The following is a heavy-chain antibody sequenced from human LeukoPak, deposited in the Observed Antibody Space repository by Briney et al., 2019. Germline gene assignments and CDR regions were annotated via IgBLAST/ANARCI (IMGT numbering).Heavy chain of an antibody. Sequence: TGGSLRLSCTASEFTFSHYSMNWVRQAPGKGLEWISYISSRRSTIYYADSVKGRFTISRDNAKNSLYLQMNSLRDEDTAVYYCARGEDHWGQGTLVTVSS. CDR1: EFTFSHYS. CDR2: ISSRRSTI. V-gene: IGHV3-48*02. CDR3: ARGEDH. J-gene: IGHJ4*02.